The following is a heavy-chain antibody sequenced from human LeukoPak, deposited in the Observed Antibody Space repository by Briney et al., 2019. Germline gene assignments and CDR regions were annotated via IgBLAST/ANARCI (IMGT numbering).Heavy chain of an antibody. CDR1: GFTFSSYG. Sequence: GGSLRLSCAASGFTFSSYGMHWVRQAPGKGLEWVAVIWYDGSNKYYADSVKGRFTISRDNSKNTLYLQMNSLRAEDTAVYYCARGRDYYGSGSYYDTIFDYWGQGTLVTVSS. D-gene: IGHD3-10*01. CDR3: ARGRDYYGSGSYYDTIFDY. CDR2: IWYDGSNK. V-gene: IGHV3-33*01. J-gene: IGHJ4*02.